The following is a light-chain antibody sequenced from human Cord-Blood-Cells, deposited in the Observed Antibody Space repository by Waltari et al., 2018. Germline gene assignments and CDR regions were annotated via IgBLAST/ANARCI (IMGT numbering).Light chain of an antibody. J-gene: IGKJ1*01. Sequence: DIQMTQSPSTLSASVGDRVTITCRASQSISSWLAWYQQKPGKAPKLLIYDASSLESGVPSRCSGSGSGTEFTLTISSLQPDDFATYYCQQYKSYPWTFGQGTKVEIK. V-gene: IGKV1-5*01. CDR2: DAS. CDR1: QSISSW. CDR3: QQYKSYPWT.